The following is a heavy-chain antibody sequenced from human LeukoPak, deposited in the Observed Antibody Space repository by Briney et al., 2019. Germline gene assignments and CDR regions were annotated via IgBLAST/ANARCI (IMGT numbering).Heavy chain of an antibody. CDR1: GFIFSNYW. V-gene: IGHV3-7*01. Sequence: GGSLRLSCAASGFIFSNYWMPWVRQAPGKGLEWVANIKQDGSDKHYVDSVKGRFTISRDNAKNSLYLQVNGLRAEDTAVYYCARDTIPDYWGQGTLVTVSS. CDR3: ARDTIPDY. J-gene: IGHJ4*02. CDR2: IKQDGSDK. D-gene: IGHD2-2*01.